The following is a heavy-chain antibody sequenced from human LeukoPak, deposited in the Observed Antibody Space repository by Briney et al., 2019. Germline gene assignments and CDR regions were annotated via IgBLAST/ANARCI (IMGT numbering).Heavy chain of an antibody. V-gene: IGHV3-30*02. CDR2: IRYDGSNK. CDR3: AKSLNRGIAEAGTDY. D-gene: IGHD6-13*01. Sequence: GGSLRLSCAASGFTFSSYGMHWVRQAPGKGLEWVAFIRYDGSNKYYADSVKGRFTISRYNSKNTLYLQMNSLRAEDTAVYYCAKSLNRGIAEAGTDYWGQGTLVTVSS. J-gene: IGHJ4*02. CDR1: GFTFSSYG.